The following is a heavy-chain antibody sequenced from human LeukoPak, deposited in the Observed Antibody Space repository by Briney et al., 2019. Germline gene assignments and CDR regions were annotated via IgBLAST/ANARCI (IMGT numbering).Heavy chain of an antibody. J-gene: IGHJ4*02. CDR3: ARDPTSYSSSWYHFDY. CDR1: GFTFSSYV. D-gene: IGHD6-13*01. CDR2: IRYDGSNK. V-gene: IGHV3-30*02. Sequence: GGSLRLSCAASGFTFSSYVMHWVRQAPGKGLEWVAFIRYDGSNKYYADSVKGRFTISRDNAKNTLYLQMNSLRAEDTAVYYCARDPTSYSSSWYHFDYWGQGTLVTVSS.